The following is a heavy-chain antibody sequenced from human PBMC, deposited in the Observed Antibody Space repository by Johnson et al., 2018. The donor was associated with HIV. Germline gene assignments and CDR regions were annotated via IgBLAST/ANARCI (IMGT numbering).Heavy chain of an antibody. CDR3: AKDVPVVVGATNAVLFAFDI. J-gene: IGHJ3*02. D-gene: IGHD1-26*01. Sequence: VQLVESGGGVVQPGGSLRLSCAASGFTFSSYAMSWVRQAPGKGLAWVSAISGSGGSTYSADSVKGRFTIPRANSKNTLYLQMNSLRAEDTAVSYCAKDVPVVVGATNAVLFAFDIWGQGTMVTVSS. V-gene: IGHV3-23*04. CDR2: ISGSGGST. CDR1: GFTFSSYA.